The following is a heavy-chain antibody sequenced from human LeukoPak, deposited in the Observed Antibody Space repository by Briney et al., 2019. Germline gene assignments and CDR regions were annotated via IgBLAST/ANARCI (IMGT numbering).Heavy chain of an antibody. CDR2: FEPEDAKT. J-gene: IGHJ4*02. Sequence: ASVKVSCKVSGYTLTELSMHWVRQSRGKGLEWMGGFEPEDAKTFYAQRFQGRITMTEDTSTNTGYMNLSSLRSEDTAIYYCATSRVGDTVSLDYWGQGSLVTVSS. CDR3: ATSRVGDTVSLDY. V-gene: IGHV1-24*01. CDR1: GYTLTELS. D-gene: IGHD1-26*01.